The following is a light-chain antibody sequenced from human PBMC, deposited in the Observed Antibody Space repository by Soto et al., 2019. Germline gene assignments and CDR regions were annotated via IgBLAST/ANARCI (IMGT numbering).Light chain of an antibody. Sequence: QSVLTQPPSASATPGQRVTISCSGSSSNIGGNTVNWYQQFPGTTPKLLIFSDIQRPSGVPDRFSGSKSGTSVFLAISGLQSEDEADYYCVAWDDSLNGWVFGGGTKLTGL. CDR2: SDI. CDR1: SSNIGGNT. J-gene: IGLJ3*02. CDR3: VAWDDSLNGWV. V-gene: IGLV1-44*01.